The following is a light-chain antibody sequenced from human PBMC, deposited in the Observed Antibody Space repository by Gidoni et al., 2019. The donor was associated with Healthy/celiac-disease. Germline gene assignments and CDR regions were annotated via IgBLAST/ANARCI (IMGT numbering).Light chain of an antibody. J-gene: IGKJ1*01. CDR2: WAS. CDR3: QQYYSTPF. Sequence: DIVMTQPPDPLAVSLGERATINCKYSQSVLYSSNNKNYLAWYQQKPGQPPKLLIYWASTRESGVPDRFSGSGSGTDFTLTISSLQAEDVAVYYCQQYYSTPFFXQXTKVEIK. CDR1: QSVLYSSNNKNY. V-gene: IGKV4-1*01.